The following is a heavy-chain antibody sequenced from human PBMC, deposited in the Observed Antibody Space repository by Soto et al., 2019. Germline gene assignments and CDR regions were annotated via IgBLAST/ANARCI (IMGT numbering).Heavy chain of an antibody. D-gene: IGHD3-10*01. V-gene: IGHV4-59*01. Sequence: SETLSLTCTVSGGSISNYYWSWIRQPPGKGLEWIGYIYYSGSTNYNPSLKSRVTISVDTSKNQFSLNLTSVTAADTAVYYCARAYGSGSYHPIRVWGQGTTVTVSS. CDR2: IYYSGST. CDR1: GGSISNYY. CDR3: ARAYGSGSYHPIRV. J-gene: IGHJ6*02.